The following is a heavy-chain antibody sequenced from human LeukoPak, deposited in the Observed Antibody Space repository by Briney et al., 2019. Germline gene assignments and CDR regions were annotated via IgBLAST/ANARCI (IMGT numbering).Heavy chain of an antibody. CDR2: ISGSGGST. CDR3: AKVTTYYYDSSGYYH. D-gene: IGHD3-22*01. Sequence: GGSLRLSCAASGFTFSSYAISWVRQAPGKGLEWVSAISGSGGSTYYADSVKGRFTISTDNSKNTLYLQMNSLRAEYTAVYYCAKVTTYYYDSSGYYHWGQGTLVTVSS. J-gene: IGHJ5*02. CDR1: GFTFSSYA. V-gene: IGHV3-23*01.